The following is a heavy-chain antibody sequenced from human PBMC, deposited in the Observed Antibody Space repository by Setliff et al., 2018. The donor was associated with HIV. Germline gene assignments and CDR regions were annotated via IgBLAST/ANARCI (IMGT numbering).Heavy chain of an antibody. V-gene: IGHV5-51*01. J-gene: IGHJ4*02. CDR3: AKHGGNRFDY. D-gene: IGHD3-16*01. CDR1: GYIFTNYW. Sequence: GESLKISCKSSGYIFTNYWIAWVRQVPGKGLEWMGNIYPDDSDTRYSPSFQGQVTISADKSITTTYLQWSSLKASDTAMYYCAKHGGNRFDYWGQGTLVTVSS. CDR2: IYPDDSDT.